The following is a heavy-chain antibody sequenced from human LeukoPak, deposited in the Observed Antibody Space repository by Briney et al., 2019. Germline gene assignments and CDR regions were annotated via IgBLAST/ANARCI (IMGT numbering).Heavy chain of an antibody. CDR1: GYTFTGYY. CDR2: INPYSGDT. J-gene: IGHJ6*03. V-gene: IGHV1-2*02. CDR3: ARGATAGRFSLRPTGAYYMDV. D-gene: IGHD6-13*01. Sequence: ASVKVSCKASGYTFTGYYMHWVRQAPGQGLEWMAWINPYSGDTSYAQKFQGRVTMTRDTSINTAYMELSSLRFDDTAVYYCARGATAGRFSLRPTGAYYMDVWGKGTTVTVSS.